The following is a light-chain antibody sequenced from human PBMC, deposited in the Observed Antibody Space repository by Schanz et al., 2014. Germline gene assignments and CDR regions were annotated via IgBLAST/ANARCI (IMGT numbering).Light chain of an antibody. CDR1: SSNIGGNY. Sequence: QSVLTQPPSASGTPGQRVTISCSGSSSNIGGNYVYWYRQLPGTAPKLLIYRNNQRPSGVSNRFSGSKSGNTASLTISGLQAEDEADYYCCSFAGSGTDVFGTGTKLTVL. J-gene: IGLJ1*01. CDR2: RNN. CDR3: CSFAGSGTDV. V-gene: IGLV1-47*01.